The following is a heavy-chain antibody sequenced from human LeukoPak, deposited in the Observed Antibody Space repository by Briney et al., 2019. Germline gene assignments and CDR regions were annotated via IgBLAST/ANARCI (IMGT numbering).Heavy chain of an antibody. CDR1: GGSISSGSYY. D-gene: IGHD2-15*01. V-gene: IGHV4-61*02. CDR2: IYTSGST. CDR3: ARERWYTPFDY. J-gene: IGHJ4*02. Sequence: SETLSLTCTVSGGSISSGSYYWSWIRQPAGKGLEWIGRIYTSGSTNYNPSLKSRVTISVDTSKNQFSLKLSSVTAADTAVYYCARERWYTPFDYWGQGTLVTVSS.